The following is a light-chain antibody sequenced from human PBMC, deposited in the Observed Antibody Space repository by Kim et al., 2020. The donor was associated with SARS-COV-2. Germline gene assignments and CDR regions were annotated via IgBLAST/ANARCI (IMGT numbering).Light chain of an antibody. CDR1: SNNVGNRG. Sequence: QAGLTQPPSVSRGLRQTATLTCTGNSNNVGNRGAAWLQQGHPPRLLSYRNYTRPSGISERLSASTSGNTASLTITGLQPEDEADYYCSAWDSSLSAWVFGGGTKLTVL. J-gene: IGLJ3*02. CDR3: SAWDSSLSAWV. CDR2: RNY. V-gene: IGLV10-54*01.